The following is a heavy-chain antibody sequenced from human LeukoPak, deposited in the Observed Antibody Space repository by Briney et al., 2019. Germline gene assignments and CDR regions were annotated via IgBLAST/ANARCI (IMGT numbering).Heavy chain of an antibody. CDR1: VFTFSSYE. V-gene: IGHV3-7*04. J-gene: IGHJ4*02. CDR2: IKQDGSER. D-gene: IGHD2-15*01. CDR3: ARDARDCSGDSCYSFMDY. Sequence: PGGSLRLSCAASVFTFSSYEMNWVRQAPGRGLECVANIKQDGSERHYLGSVKGRFTISRDNAKNSLYLQMNNLRAEDTAVYYCARDARDCSGDSCYSFMDYWGQGTLVTVSS.